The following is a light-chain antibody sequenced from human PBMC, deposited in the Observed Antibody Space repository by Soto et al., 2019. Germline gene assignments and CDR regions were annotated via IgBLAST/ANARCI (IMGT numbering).Light chain of an antibody. J-gene: IGKJ1*01. V-gene: IGKV3-20*01. Sequence: EIVLTQSPGTLSLSPGERATLSCMASQRVSSGYLARYQQKPGQTPRLLISGASGSATGIPPRFSGTGSGTDFTLTISRLEPEDFAVYYCQQYHTSPVTFGQGTKVDIK. CDR3: QQYHTSPVT. CDR2: GAS. CDR1: QRVSSGY.